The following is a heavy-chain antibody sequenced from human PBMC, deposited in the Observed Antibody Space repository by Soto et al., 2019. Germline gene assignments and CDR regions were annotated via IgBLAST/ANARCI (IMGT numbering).Heavy chain of an antibody. CDR3: ARENVAGPD. V-gene: IGHV4-61*08. CDR1: GGSISSGGYY. D-gene: IGHD6-19*01. J-gene: IGHJ4*02. CDR2: IYYSGST. Sequence: SETLSLTCTVSGGSISSGGYYWSWIRQPPGKGLEWIGYIYYSGSTNYNPSLKSRVTISVDTSKNQFSLKLSSVTAADTAVYYCARENVAGPDWGQGTLVTVSS.